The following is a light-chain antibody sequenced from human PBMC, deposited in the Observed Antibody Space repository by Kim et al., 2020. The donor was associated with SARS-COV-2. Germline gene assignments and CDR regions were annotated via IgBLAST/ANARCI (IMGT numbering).Light chain of an antibody. Sequence: SVKLTCTRSSGHSSYAIAWHQQEPEKGPRYLMKVDNDGSHFKGDGIPDRFSRSSSGAERYLAISSLQSDDAADYSCQTLGTAIRVFGGGTQLTVL. CDR3: QTLGTAIRV. CDR1: SGHSSYA. CDR2: VDNDGSH. J-gene: IGLJ3*02. V-gene: IGLV4-69*01.